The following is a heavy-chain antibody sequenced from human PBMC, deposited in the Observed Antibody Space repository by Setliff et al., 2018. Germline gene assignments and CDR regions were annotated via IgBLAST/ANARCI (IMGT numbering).Heavy chain of an antibody. J-gene: IGHJ4*02. Sequence: ETLSLTCTVSGGSISSSSYYWGWIRQPPGKGLEWIGSIYYSGGAYYNPSLKSRVTISVDTSKNQFSLKLSSVTAADTAVYYCARRETYYNFWSGYYAYWGQGTLVTVSS. CDR1: GGSISSSSYY. V-gene: IGHV4-39*07. CDR3: ARRETYYNFWSGYYAY. D-gene: IGHD3-3*01. CDR2: IYYSGGA.